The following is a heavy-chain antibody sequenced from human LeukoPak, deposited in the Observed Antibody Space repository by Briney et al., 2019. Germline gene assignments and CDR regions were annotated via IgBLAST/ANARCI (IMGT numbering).Heavy chain of an antibody. J-gene: IGHJ4*02. V-gene: IGHV1-18*01. D-gene: IGHD6-19*01. CDR2: ISTYNGNT. Sequence: ASVKVSCKASGFTLIKFGITWVRQAPGQGLEWVGWISTYNGNTNYAQKFQGRVTMTTDSSTTTAYMELRSLRSDDTAVYYCARDPTNTSGRNVYLDHWGQGTLVTVSS. CDR1: GFTLIKFG. CDR3: ARDPTNTSGRNVYLDH.